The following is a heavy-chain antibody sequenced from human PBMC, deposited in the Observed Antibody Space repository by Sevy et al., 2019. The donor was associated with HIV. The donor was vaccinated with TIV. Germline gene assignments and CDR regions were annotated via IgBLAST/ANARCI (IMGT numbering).Heavy chain of an antibody. D-gene: IGHD1-26*01. J-gene: IGHJ4*02. V-gene: IGHV3-21*01. Sequence: GGSLRLSCAASGFSFNTYTFCWVRQAPGEGLEWISSISSSGVYEYYADSVRGRFTISRDNAKNSLSLQMNGLRVEDTGVYYCARVPDSGGRGRVDYWGQGTRVTVSS. CDR3: ARVPDSGGRGRVDY. CDR1: GFSFNTYT. CDR2: ISSSGVYE.